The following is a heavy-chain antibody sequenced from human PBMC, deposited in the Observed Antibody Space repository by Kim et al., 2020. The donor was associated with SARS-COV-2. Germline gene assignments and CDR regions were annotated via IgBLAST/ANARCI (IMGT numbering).Heavy chain of an antibody. D-gene: IGHD3-10*01. CDR1: GGSISRDY. V-gene: IGHV4-59*01. J-gene: IGHJ6*03. Sequence: SETLSRTCSVSGGSISRDYWSWIRQPRGKGLEWIGYIYYSGSTTYNPSLESRVAISVDTSKNQFSLNLRSVTAADTALYYCARDRGGLKHYMDVWGKGTAVTISS. CDR2: IYYSGST. CDR3: ARDRGGLKHYMDV.